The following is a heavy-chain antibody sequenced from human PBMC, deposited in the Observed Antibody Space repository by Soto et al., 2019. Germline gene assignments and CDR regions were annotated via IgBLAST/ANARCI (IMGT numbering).Heavy chain of an antibody. D-gene: IGHD1-26*01. CDR2: IFHSGST. Sequence: HLQLQESGSGLVKPSQTLSLTCTVSGGSISSGGYSWSWLRQPPGKGLEWIGYIFHSGSTYYNPSLKSRVTISVDGSKNLFSLELSSVTAADSAIYYGAREGGSGSPDWSVNVWGRGTLVTVSS. CDR1: GGSISSGGYS. CDR3: AREGGSGSPDWSVNV. J-gene: IGHJ2*01. V-gene: IGHV4-30-2*01.